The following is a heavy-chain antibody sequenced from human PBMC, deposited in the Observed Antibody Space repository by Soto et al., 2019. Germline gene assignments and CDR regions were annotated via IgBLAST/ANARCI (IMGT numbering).Heavy chain of an antibody. Sequence: EVQLVESGGGLVQPGGSLRLSCAASGFTFSDHYMDWVRQAPGKGLEWVGRSKNKDDSYTTEYAASVKGRFTIARDGSKNSLFLQMNSLKTEDTAVYYCTVWGSGNDFGDAWGQGIRVTVSS. CDR1: GFTFSDHY. J-gene: IGHJ4*02. CDR2: SKNKDDSYTT. CDR3: TVWGSGNDFGDA. D-gene: IGHD3-10*01. V-gene: IGHV3-72*01.